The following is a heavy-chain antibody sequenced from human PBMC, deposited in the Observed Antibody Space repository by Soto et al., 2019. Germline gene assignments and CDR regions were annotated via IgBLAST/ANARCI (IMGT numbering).Heavy chain of an antibody. CDR1: GYTFTDNY. D-gene: IGHD3-22*01. Sequence: ASVKVSCKASGYTFTDNYMHWVRQAPGQGLEWMGWINPKTGGTNYVQKFQGRVTMTRDTSITTAYMELSRLRSDDTAVYYCARLLPYDSSGYVGFDYWGQGTLVTVSP. V-gene: IGHV1-2*02. CDR3: ARLLPYDSSGYVGFDY. CDR2: INPKTGGT. J-gene: IGHJ4*02.